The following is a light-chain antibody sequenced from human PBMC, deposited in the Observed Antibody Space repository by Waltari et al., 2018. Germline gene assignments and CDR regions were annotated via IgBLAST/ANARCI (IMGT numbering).Light chain of an antibody. CDR3: QSYDNNNNVV. V-gene: IGLV6-57*02. CDR1: SGSIVHNH. Sequence: NFMLTQPHSVSESPGKTVTISCTGSSGSIVHNHLQWYQQRPGRAPTIVIYDDNQRPSVFPDRFSGSIDSSSNSASLTISGLKTEDEADYYCQSYDNNNNVVFGGGTKLTVL. CDR2: DDN. J-gene: IGLJ2*01.